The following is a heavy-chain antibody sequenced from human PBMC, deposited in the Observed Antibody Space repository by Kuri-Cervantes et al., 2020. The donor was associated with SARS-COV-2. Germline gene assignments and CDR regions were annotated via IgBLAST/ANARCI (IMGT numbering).Heavy chain of an antibody. D-gene: IGHD1-7*01. Sequence: SETLSXXXTVXXGSVSRGSXYWSWIXQPPGXGLXXXGYXXYSGSANYXPSLXSRVXXSVDTXXXHXSLKLNSVTAGDTAVVYXXRRGLELYTGYFRHWGQGTLVTVSS. CDR2: XXYSGSA. CDR3: XRRGLELYTGYFRH. CDR1: XGSVSRGSXY. V-gene: IGHV4-61*01. J-gene: IGHJ1*01.